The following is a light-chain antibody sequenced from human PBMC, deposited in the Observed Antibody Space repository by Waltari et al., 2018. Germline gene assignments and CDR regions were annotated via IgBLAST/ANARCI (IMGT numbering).Light chain of an antibody. CDR1: SGDVGGHDF. CDR3: CSYAGRYTYI. Sequence: QSALTQPRSVSGSPGQSVTISCTGTSGDVGGHDFVSWFQEPPGKAPKRIIYDVPRRPSWVPDRFSGSKAANTASLTISGLQAEDEAKYYCCSYAGRYTYIFGGGTKLTVL. V-gene: IGLV2-11*01. CDR2: DVP. J-gene: IGLJ2*01.